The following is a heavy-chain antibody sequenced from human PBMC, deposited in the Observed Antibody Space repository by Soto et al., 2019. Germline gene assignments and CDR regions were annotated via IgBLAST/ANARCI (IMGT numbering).Heavy chain of an antibody. D-gene: IGHD5-12*01. CDR1: GGSISSYY. CDR3: ARGVYSGYVDRFGR. J-gene: IGHJ5*02. V-gene: IGHV4-59*01. Sequence: QVQLQESGPGLVKPSETLSLTCTDYGGSISSYYWIWIRQPPGKGLEWIGYIYYIGSTNHNPSLKSRVTLSVDTSTNQFSLKLSSVTAADTAVYYCARGVYSGYVDRFGRWCQGTLVTVSS. CDR2: IYYIGST.